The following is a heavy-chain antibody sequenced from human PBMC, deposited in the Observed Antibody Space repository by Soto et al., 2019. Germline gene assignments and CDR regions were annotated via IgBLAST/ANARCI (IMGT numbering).Heavy chain of an antibody. CDR3: AFIAAAASGVVY. Sequence: PSETLSLTCTVSGGSISSSSYYWGWIRQPPGKGLEWIGSIYYSGSTYYNPSLKSRVTISVDTSKNQFSLKLSSVTAADTAVYYCAFIAAAASGVVYWGQGTLVTVSS. CDR1: GGSISSSSYY. D-gene: IGHD6-13*01. J-gene: IGHJ4*02. CDR2: IYYSGST. V-gene: IGHV4-39*01.